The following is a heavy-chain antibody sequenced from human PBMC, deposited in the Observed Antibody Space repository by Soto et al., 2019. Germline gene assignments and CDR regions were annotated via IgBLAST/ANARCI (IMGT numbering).Heavy chain of an antibody. CDR2: IYYSGST. J-gene: IGHJ5*02. CDR1: GGSISSYY. V-gene: IGHV4-59*01. Sequence: SETLSLTCTVSGGSISSYYWSWIRQPPGKGLEWIGYIYYSGSTNYNPSLKSRVTISVDTSKNQFSLKLSSVTAADTAVYYCARDHGSSWTNWFDPWGQGTLVTVS. D-gene: IGHD6-13*01. CDR3: ARDHGSSWTNWFDP.